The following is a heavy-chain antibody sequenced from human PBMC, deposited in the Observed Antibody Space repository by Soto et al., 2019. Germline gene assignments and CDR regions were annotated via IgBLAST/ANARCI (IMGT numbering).Heavy chain of an antibody. V-gene: IGHV3-73*01. CDR3: TSALGYMDV. J-gene: IGHJ6*03. CDR2: IRSKANSYAT. Sequence: EVQLVESGGGLVQPGGSLKLSCAASGFTFSGSAMHWVRQASGKGLEWVGRIRSKANSYATAYAASVIGRFTISRDDSKNTAYLQMNSLKTEDTAVYYCTSALGYMDVWGKGTTVTVSS. D-gene: IGHD3-16*01. CDR1: GFTFSGSA.